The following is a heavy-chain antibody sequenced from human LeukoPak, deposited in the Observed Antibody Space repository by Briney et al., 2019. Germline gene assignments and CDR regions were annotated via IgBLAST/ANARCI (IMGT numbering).Heavy chain of an antibody. Sequence: GGSLRLSCAASGFTVSSNYMSWVRQAPGKGLEWVSVIYSGGSTYYAESVKGRFTISRDNSKNTLYLQMNSLRAEDTAVYYCARDLYSGSYYVDWGQGTLVTVSS. CDR2: IYSGGST. D-gene: IGHD1-26*01. CDR3: ARDLYSGSYYVD. J-gene: IGHJ4*02. CDR1: GFTVSSNY. V-gene: IGHV3-53*01.